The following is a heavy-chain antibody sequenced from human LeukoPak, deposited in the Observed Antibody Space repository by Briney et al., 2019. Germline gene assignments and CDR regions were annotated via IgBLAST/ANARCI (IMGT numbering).Heavy chain of an antibody. J-gene: IGHJ4*02. Sequence: PGGSLRLSCAASGFTFSSYEMNWVRQAPGKGLEWVSYISSSGSTIYYADSVKGRFTISRDNAKNSLYLQMNSLRAKDTAVYYCAIYGNPYYGSGSYYSEYFDYWGQGTLVTVSS. CDR1: GFTFSSYE. CDR2: ISSSGSTI. D-gene: IGHD3-10*01. V-gene: IGHV3-48*03. CDR3: AIYGNPYYGSGSYYSEYFDY.